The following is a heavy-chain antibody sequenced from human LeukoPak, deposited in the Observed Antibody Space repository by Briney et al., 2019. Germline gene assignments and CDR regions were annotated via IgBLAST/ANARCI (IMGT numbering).Heavy chain of an antibody. V-gene: IGHV3-30*18. CDR2: ISYDGSNK. J-gene: IGHJ4*02. D-gene: IGHD3-3*01. CDR1: GFTFSSYG. Sequence: GGSLRLSCAASGFTFSSYGMHWVRQAPGKGLEWVAVISYDGSNKYFADSVKGRFTISRDNSRNTLYLQMNSLRAEDTAVYYCAKGWGIPIFGVVTNWGQGTLVTVSS. CDR3: AKGWGIPIFGVVTN.